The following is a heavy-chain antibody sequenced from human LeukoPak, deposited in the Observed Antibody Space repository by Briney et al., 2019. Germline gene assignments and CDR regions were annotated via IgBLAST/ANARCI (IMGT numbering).Heavy chain of an antibody. CDR3: AKVPPDFWSGHHPFDY. CDR2: ISGNGGST. J-gene: IGHJ4*02. V-gene: IGHV3-23*01. CDR1: GFTFSSYA. D-gene: IGHD3-3*01. Sequence: TGGSLRLSCAASGFTFSSYAMSWVRQAPGKGLEWVSTISGNGGSTYYADSVKGRFTISRDNSKNTLYLQMNSLRAEDTAVYYCAKVPPDFWSGHHPFDYWGQGTLVTVSS.